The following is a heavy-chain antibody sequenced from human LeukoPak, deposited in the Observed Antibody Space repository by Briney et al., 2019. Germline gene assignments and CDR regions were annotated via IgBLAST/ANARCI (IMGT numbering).Heavy chain of an antibody. CDR1: GYTFTSYG. D-gene: IGHD1-26*01. J-gene: IGHJ4*02. CDR2: ISAYNGNT. V-gene: IGHV1-18*01. Sequence: ASVKVSCKDSGYTFTSYGVSCVRQAPGQGLEWMGWISAYNGNTNYAQKLQGRVTMTTGTSTSTAYMELRSLRSDDTAVYYCARDKARLGASKPLDYWGQGTLVTVSS. CDR3: ARDKARLGASKPLDY.